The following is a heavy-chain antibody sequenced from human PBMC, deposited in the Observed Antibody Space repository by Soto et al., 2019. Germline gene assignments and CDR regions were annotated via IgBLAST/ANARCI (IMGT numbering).Heavy chain of an antibody. D-gene: IGHD5-18*01. V-gene: IGHV4-30-4*01. CDR3: ARDFPDTAMVTGYYYGMDV. J-gene: IGHJ6*02. CDR2: IYYSGST. CDR1: GGSISSGDYY. Sequence: SETLSLTCTVSGGSISSGDYYWSWIRQPPGKGLEWIGYIYYSGSTYYNTSLKSRVTISVDTSKNQFSLKLSSVTAADTAVYYFARDFPDTAMVTGYYYGMDVWGQGTTVTVSS.